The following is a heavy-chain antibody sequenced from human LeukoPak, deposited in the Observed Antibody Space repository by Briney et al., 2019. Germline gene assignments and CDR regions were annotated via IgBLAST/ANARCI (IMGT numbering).Heavy chain of an antibody. Sequence: PGGSLRLSSAASGFTFSSNWMSWVRHAPGKGLELVANIKQGGSENYYVDSVKGRLTIARDNAKNSLDLQMNSLRAADTAVYYCARNRRNAITRVRGVRGYYYMDVWGKGTTVTISS. J-gene: IGHJ6*03. CDR3: ARNRRNAITRVRGVRGYYYMDV. V-gene: IGHV3-7*01. CDR2: IKQGGSEN. CDR1: GFTFSSNW. D-gene: IGHD3-10*01.